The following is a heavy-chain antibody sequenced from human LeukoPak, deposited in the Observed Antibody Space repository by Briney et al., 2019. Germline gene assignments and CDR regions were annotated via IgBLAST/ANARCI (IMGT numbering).Heavy chain of an antibody. J-gene: IGHJ4*02. Sequence: PSETLSLTCTVSGGSISSYYWGWIRQPPGKELEWIGSVHYSGTTYYNPSLKSRVTISVDTSKNQFSLRLSSVTAADTAVYYCARDLADSKSYWGQGTLVTVSS. CDR3: ARDLADSKSY. CDR2: VHYSGTT. V-gene: IGHV4-39*07. D-gene: IGHD2-15*01. CDR1: GGSISSYY.